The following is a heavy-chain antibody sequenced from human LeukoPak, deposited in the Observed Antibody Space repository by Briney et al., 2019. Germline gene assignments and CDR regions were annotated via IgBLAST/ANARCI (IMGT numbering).Heavy chain of an antibody. CDR1: GFTFSSYE. D-gene: IGHD6-19*01. Sequence: GGSLRLSCAASGFTFSSYEMNWVRQAPGKGLEWVSYISSSGSTIYYADSVKGRFTISRDNAKNSLYLQMNSLRAEDTAVYYCARDTAVFGGWYRDKSYYYYGMDVWGKGTTVTVSS. V-gene: IGHV3-48*03. CDR2: ISSSGSTI. CDR3: ARDTAVFGGWYRDKSYYYYGMDV. J-gene: IGHJ6*04.